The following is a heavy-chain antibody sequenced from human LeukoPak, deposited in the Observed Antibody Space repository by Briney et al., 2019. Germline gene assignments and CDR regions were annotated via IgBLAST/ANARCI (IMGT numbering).Heavy chain of an antibody. CDR3: AKGQQLVFYDAFDI. Sequence: GRSLRLSCAASGFTFDDYAMHWVRQAPGKGLEWVSGISWNSGSTGYADSVKGRFTISRDNAKNSLYLQMNSLRAEDTALYYCAKGQQLVFYDAFDIWGQGTMVTVSS. D-gene: IGHD6-13*01. CDR1: GFTFDDYA. V-gene: IGHV3-9*01. CDR2: ISWNSGST. J-gene: IGHJ3*02.